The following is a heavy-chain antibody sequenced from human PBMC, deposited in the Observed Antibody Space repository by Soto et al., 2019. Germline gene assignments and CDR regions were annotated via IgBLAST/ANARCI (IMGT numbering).Heavy chain of an antibody. D-gene: IGHD3-3*01. CDR2: IWYDGSNK. CDR1: GFTFSSYG. CDR3: ARVGYDFWSGYSGGLDY. J-gene: IGHJ4*02. V-gene: IGHV3-33*01. Sequence: SLRLSCAASGFTFSSYGMHWVRQAPGKGLEWVAVIWYDGSNKYYADSVKGRFTISRDNSKNTLYLQMNSLRAEDTAVYYCARVGYDFWSGYSGGLDYWGQGTLVTVSS.